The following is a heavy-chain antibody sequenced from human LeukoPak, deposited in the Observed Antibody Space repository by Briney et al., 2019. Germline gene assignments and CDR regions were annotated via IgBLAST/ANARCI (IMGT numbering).Heavy chain of an antibody. V-gene: IGHV3-11*04. CDR3: ARDGVYSYGHTDY. D-gene: IGHD5-18*01. J-gene: IGHJ4*02. CDR1: GFTFSDYY. CDR2: ISSSGSTI. Sequence: TGGSLRLSCAASGFTFSDYYMSWIRQAPGKGLEWVSYISSSGSTIYYADSVKGRFTISWDNAKNSLYLQMNSLRAEDTAVYYCARDGVYSYGHTDYWGQGTLVTVSS.